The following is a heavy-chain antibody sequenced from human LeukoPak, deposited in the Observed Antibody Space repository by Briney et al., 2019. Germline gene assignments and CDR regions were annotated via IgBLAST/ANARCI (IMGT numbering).Heavy chain of an antibody. Sequence: GASVKVSCKASGHAFTIANMHLVREAPGQELEWMGIISPSGGSTSYAQKFQGRVTMTTDTSKRSVCIELSCLMSEATAVYCCAGEDTWRAACDYWGQGTLVTVSS. J-gene: IGHJ4*02. CDR3: AGEDTWRAACDY. V-gene: IGHV1-46*01. CDR2: ISPSGGST. CDR1: GHAFTIAN. D-gene: IGHD5-18*01.